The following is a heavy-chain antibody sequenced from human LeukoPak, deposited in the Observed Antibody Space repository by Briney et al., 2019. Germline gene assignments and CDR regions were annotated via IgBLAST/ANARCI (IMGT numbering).Heavy chain of an antibody. Sequence: SETLSLTCTVSGASFSSRRYYWGWIRQPPGKGLDWIAIIYYSGTTYYNPSLKSRVTISVDTSKNQFSLNLSSVTAADTAVYYCAEASECSINYWGQGTLVTVSS. D-gene: IGHD3-3*01. J-gene: IGHJ4*01. V-gene: IGHV4-39*01. CDR1: GASFSSRRYY. CDR3: AEASECSINY. CDR2: IYYSGTT.